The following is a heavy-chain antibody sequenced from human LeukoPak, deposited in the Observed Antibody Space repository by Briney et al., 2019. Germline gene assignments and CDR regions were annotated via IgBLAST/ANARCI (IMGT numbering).Heavy chain of an antibody. CDR1: GYTFTSYG. CDR2: ISAYNGNT. J-gene: IGHJ3*02. Sequence: ASVKVSCKASGYTFTSYGISWVRQAPGQGLEWMGWISAYNGNTNYAQKLQGRVTMTTDTSTSTAYMELRSLRSDDTAVYYCARGCTYCGPRFRAFDIWGQGTMVTVSS. V-gene: IGHV1-18*01. D-gene: IGHD2-21*01. CDR3: ARGCTYCGPRFRAFDI.